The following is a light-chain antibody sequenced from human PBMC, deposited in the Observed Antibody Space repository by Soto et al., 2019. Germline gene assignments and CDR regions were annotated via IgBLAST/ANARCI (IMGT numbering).Light chain of an antibody. CDR2: LGS. CDR3: MQALQTPR. J-gene: IGKJ1*01. CDR1: QSLLHSNGYNY. Sequence: DIVMTQSPLSLPVTPGEPASISCRSSQSLLHSNGYNYLDWYLQKPGQSPQLLIYLGSNRASGVPDRFSGSGSGTDFTLKISRVEAEDVGVYYCMQALQTPRLGQGTKVDIK. V-gene: IGKV2-28*01.